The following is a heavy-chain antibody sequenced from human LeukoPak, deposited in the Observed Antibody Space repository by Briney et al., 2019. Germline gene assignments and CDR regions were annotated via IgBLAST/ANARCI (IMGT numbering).Heavy chain of an antibody. J-gene: IGHJ6*03. Sequence: GGSLRLSCAASGFTFSSYGMHWVRQAPGKGLEWVAFIRYDGSNKYYADSVKGRFTISRDNSKNTLNLQMNSLRAEDTAVYYCAHFPADNMDVWGKGTTVTVSS. V-gene: IGHV3-30*02. CDR2: IRYDGSNK. CDR1: GFTFSSYG. CDR3: AHFPADNMDV. D-gene: IGHD3-3*02.